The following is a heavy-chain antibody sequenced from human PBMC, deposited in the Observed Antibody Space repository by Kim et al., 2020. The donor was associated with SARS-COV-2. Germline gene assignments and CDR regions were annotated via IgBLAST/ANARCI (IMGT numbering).Heavy chain of an antibody. J-gene: IGHJ3*02. CDR1: GFTFSSYA. Sequence: GGSLRLSCAASGFTFSSYAMSWVRQAPGKGLEWVSAISGSGGSTYYADSVKGRFTISRDNSKNTLYLQMNSLRAEDTAVYYCAKSSHSLRFLEWSHDAFDIWGQGTMVTVSS. CDR2: ISGSGGST. V-gene: IGHV3-23*01. D-gene: IGHD3-3*01. CDR3: AKSSHSLRFLEWSHDAFDI.